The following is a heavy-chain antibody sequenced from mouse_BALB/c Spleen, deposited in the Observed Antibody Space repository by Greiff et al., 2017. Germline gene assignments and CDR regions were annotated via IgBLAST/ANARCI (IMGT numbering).Heavy chain of an antibody. CDR2: ISSGGSYT. Sequence: EVHLVESGGGLVKPGGSLKLSCAASGFTFSSYAMSWVRQSPEKRLEWVAEISSGGSYTYYPDTVTGRFTISRDNAKNTLYLEMSSLRSEDTAMYYCAIYYDYDVWFAYWGQGTLVTVSA. D-gene: IGHD2-4*01. J-gene: IGHJ3*01. V-gene: IGHV5-9-4*01. CDR3: AIYYDYDVWFAY. CDR1: GFTFSSYA.